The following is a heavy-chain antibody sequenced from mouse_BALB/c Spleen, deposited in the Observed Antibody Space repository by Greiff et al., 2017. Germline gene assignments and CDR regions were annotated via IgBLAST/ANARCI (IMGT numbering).Heavy chain of an antibody. J-gene: IGHJ2*01. CDR2: ISYDGSN. Sequence: VQLKESGPGLVKPSQSLSLTCSVTGYSITSGYYWNWIRQFPGNKLEWMGYISYDGSNNYNPSLKNRISITRDTSKNQFFLKLNSVTTEDTATYYCARVNYGNYFHFDYWGQGTTLTVSS. V-gene: IGHV3-6*02. CDR3: ARVNYGNYFHFDY. D-gene: IGHD2-1*01. CDR1: GYSITSGYY.